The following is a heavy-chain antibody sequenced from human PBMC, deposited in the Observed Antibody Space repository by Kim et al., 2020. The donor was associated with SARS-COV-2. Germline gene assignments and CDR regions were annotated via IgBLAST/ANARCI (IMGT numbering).Heavy chain of an antibody. V-gene: IGHV4-61*01. D-gene: IGHD2-15*01. CDR3: ARELRPHLPVAHFDY. CDR1: GGSVSSGSYY. Sequence: SETLSLTCTVSGGSVSSGSYYWSWIRQPPGKGLEWIAYIYYSGSTSYNPSLKNPLTIAVDTSKNPFSLTLSSVTAADTAVYYCARELRPHLPVAHFDYWGQGTLVTVSS. J-gene: IGHJ4*02. CDR2: IYYSGST.